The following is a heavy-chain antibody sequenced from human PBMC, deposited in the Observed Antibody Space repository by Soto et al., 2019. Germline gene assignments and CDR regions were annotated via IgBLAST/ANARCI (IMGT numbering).Heavy chain of an antibody. CDR2: ISYDGSNK. CDR3: AKEDLSVVRGVIIYYHYVMDV. J-gene: IGHJ6*02. Sequence: GGSLRLSCAASGFTFSSYGMHWVRQAPGKGLEWVAVISYDGSNKYYADSVKGRFTISRDNSKNTLYLQMNSLRAEDTAVYYCAKEDLSVVRGVIIYYHYVMDVWGQGTTVTVSS. V-gene: IGHV3-30*18. CDR1: GFTFSSYG. D-gene: IGHD3-10*01.